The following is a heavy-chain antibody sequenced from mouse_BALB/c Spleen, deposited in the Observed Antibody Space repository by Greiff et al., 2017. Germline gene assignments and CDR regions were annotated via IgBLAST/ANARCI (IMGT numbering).Heavy chain of an antibody. CDR3: TVGRYDDAMDY. CDR2: IYPGNSDT. V-gene: IGHV1-5*01. J-gene: IGHJ4*01. Sequence: EVQLQQSGTVLARPGASVKMSCKASGYSFTSYWMHWVKQRPGQGLEWIGAIYPGNSDTSYNQKFKGKAKLTAVTSASTAYMELSSLTNEDSAVYYCTVGRYDDAMDYWGQGTSVTVSS. D-gene: IGHD2-14*01. CDR1: GYSFTSYW.